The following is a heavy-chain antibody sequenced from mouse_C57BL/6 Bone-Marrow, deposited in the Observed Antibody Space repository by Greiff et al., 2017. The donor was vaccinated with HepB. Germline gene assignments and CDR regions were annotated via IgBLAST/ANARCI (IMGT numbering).Heavy chain of an antibody. V-gene: IGHV1-63*01. CDR2: IYPGGGYT. CDR1: GYTFTNYW. D-gene: IGHD1-1*01. Sequence: VQLQQSGAELVRPGTSVKMSCKASGYTFTNYWIGWAKQRPGHGLEWIGDIYPGGGYTNYNEKLKGKATLTADKSSSTAYMQFSSLTSEDSAIYYCARSDYYGSSPYWYFDVWGTGTTVTVSS. CDR3: ARSDYYGSSPYWYFDV. J-gene: IGHJ1*03.